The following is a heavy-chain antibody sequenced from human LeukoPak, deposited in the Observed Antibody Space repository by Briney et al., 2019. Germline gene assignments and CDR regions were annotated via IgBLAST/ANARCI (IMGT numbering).Heavy chain of an antibody. CDR2: MNPVSGNA. D-gene: IGHD6-19*01. V-gene: IGHV1-8*01. J-gene: IGHJ4*02. CDR1: GYTFTNFD. CDR3: ARVEFHYSSGWYY. Sequence: GASVKVSCKASGYTFTNFDINWVRQAPGQGLEWMGWMNPVSGNAGSAQKFQGRVTMTTDTSTSTAYMELRSLRSDDTAVYYCARVEFHYSSGWYYWGQGTLVTVSS.